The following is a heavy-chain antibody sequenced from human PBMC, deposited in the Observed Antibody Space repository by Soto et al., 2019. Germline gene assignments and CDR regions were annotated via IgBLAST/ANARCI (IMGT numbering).Heavy chain of an antibody. CDR3: ARGCGLWFGELLSDRSYYFDY. Sequence: PSETLSLTSPVSGCSISSSIYYWGWIRQPPGKGLEWIGRINYSGSTNYNPSLKSRVTISVDTSKNQFSLKLSSVTAADTAVYYCARGCGLWFGELLSDRSYYFDYWGQGTLVTVSS. CDR1: GCSISSSIYY. V-gene: IGHV4-39*07. D-gene: IGHD3-10*01. CDR2: INYSGST. J-gene: IGHJ4*02.